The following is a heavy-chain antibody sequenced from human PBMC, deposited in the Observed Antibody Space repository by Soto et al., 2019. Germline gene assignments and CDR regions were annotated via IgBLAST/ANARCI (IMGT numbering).Heavy chain of an antibody. CDR1: GFTFSSYV. J-gene: IGHJ5*02. CDR3: AKAHIFEPPYNWFDP. CDR2: LTGSGDNK. Sequence: GGSLRLSCAASGFTFSSYVMTWVRQAPGMRLEWVSGLTGSGDNKYYADSVKGRFTISRDNSKNILYLQINRLRAEDTAIYSGAKAHIFEPPYNWFDPWGQGTLVTVSS. V-gene: IGHV3-23*01. D-gene: IGHD3-3*01.